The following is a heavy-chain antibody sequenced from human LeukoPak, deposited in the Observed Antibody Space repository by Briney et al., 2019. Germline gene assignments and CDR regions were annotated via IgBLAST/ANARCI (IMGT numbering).Heavy chain of an antibody. V-gene: IGHV4-59*01. J-gene: IGHJ4*02. Sequence: SETLSLTCSVSGGSITGYYWSWIRQPPGKGLEWIGYINYSGSTNYNPSLKSRVTISVDTSKNQLSLKLTSVTAADTAVYYCARRAGDYSHPYDYWGQGTLVTVSS. D-gene: IGHD3-22*01. CDR3: ARRAGDYSHPYDY. CDR1: GGSITGYY. CDR2: INYSGST.